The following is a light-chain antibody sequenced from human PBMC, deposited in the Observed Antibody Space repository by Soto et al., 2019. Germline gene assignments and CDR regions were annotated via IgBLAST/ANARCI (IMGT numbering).Light chain of an antibody. CDR2: GAS. Sequence: EILLTQYPGPLSLSPGERATLSCGASQSVSSTYLAWYQQKPGQAPRLLIYGASSRATGIPARFSGSGSGTDSTLTISRLESEDFAVYFCQQYAGSPRTFGQGTKVDI. CDR1: QSVSSTY. V-gene: IGKV3-20*01. J-gene: IGKJ1*01. CDR3: QQYAGSPRT.